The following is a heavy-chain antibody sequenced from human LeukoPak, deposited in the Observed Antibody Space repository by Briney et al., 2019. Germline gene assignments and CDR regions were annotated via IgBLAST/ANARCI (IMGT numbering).Heavy chain of an antibody. Sequence: PGGALILSCAASGFPFSSYWMSWVRPAPGKGLEWVANIKQDGSEKYYVDSVKGRFTITKEKAKNLLYVKMKSLRAEDTAVYYCARDSGSGSYYKLGDGFDIWGQGTMVTVSS. CDR1: GFPFSSYW. V-gene: IGHV3-7*01. D-gene: IGHD3-10*01. J-gene: IGHJ3*02. CDR3: ARDSGSGSYYKLGDGFDI. CDR2: IKQDGSEK.